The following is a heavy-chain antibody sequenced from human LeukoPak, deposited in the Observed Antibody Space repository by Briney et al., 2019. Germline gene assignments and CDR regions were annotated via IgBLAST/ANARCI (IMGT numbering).Heavy chain of an antibody. V-gene: IGHV4-59*12. D-gene: IGHD3/OR15-3a*01. J-gene: IGHJ5*02. CDR2: IHYSGTT. Sequence: KASETLSLTCTVSGGSIRNYYWNWIRQPPGKGLEWIGYIHYSGTTNYNPSLKSRVTISVDTSKNQFSLKLSSVTAADTAVYYCARSLRGYLGTGWFDPWGQGTLVTVSS. CDR1: GGSIRNYY. CDR3: ARSLRGYLGTGWFDP.